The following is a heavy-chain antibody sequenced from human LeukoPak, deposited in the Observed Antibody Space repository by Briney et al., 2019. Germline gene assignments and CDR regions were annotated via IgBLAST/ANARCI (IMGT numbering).Heavy chain of an antibody. D-gene: IGHD3-10*01. Sequence: PSETLSLTCSVSGGSISSSTSYWGWIRQPPGKGLEWIGTIYYSGSTYYNPSLKSRVTISVDTSKNQFSLKLGSVTAADTAVYYCARQTYGSGSYYNPDCWGQGTLVTVSS. CDR1: GGSISSSTSY. J-gene: IGHJ4*02. CDR3: ARQTYGSGSYYNPDC. V-gene: IGHV4-39*01. CDR2: IYYSGST.